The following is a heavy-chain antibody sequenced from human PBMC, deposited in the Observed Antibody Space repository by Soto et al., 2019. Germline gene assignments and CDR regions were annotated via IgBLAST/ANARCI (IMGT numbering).Heavy chain of an antibody. J-gene: IGHJ6*03. V-gene: IGHV5-51*01. D-gene: IGHD3-10*01. Sequence: GESLKISCKGSGHSFTSYWIGWVRQMPGKGLEWMGIIYPGDSDTRYSPSFQGQVTISADKSISTAYLQWSSLKASDTAMYYCARAGERFLAYYYMDVWGKGTTVTVSS. CDR2: IYPGDSDT. CDR3: ARAGERFLAYYYMDV. CDR1: GHSFTSYW.